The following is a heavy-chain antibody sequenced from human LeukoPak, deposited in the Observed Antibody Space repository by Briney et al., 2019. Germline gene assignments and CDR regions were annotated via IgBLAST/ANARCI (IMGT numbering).Heavy chain of an antibody. CDR1: GFTFSSYG. V-gene: IGHV3-7*01. CDR3: ARARRILLWFGELGGQNDY. Sequence: QPGGSLRLSCAASGFTFSSYGMHWVRQAPGKGLEWVANIKQDGSEKYYVDSVKGRFTISRDNAKNSLYLQMNSLRAEDTAVYYCARARRILLWFGELGGQNDYWGQGTLVTVSS. CDR2: IKQDGSEK. J-gene: IGHJ4*02. D-gene: IGHD3-10*01.